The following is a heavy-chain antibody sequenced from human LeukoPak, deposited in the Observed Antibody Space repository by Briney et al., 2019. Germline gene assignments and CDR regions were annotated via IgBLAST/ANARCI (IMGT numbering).Heavy chain of an antibody. CDR3: AKVDYYDSSGNYPNWFDP. CDR2: ISDSGGST. Sequence: GGSLRLSCAASGFAFSSYAMSWVRQAPGKGLEWVSTISDSGGSTYYADSLKGRFTISRDNYKNTLYLQMNSLRAEDTAVYYCAKVDYYDSSGNYPNWFDPWGQGTLVTVSS. J-gene: IGHJ5*02. V-gene: IGHV3-23*01. CDR1: GFAFSSYA. D-gene: IGHD3-22*01.